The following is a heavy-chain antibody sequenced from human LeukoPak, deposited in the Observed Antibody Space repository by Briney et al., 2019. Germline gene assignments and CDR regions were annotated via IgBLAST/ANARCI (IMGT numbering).Heavy chain of an antibody. Sequence: PGGSLRLSCAASGFTFSSHAMNWVRQAPGKGLEWVSVISGSGGSTYYADSVKGRFTISRDNSKNTLYLQMNSLRAEDTAVYYCAREHIVVVAGGFDYWGQGTLVTVSS. V-gene: IGHV3-23*01. CDR1: GFTFSSHA. CDR2: ISGSGGST. CDR3: AREHIVVVAGGFDY. D-gene: IGHD2-15*01. J-gene: IGHJ4*02.